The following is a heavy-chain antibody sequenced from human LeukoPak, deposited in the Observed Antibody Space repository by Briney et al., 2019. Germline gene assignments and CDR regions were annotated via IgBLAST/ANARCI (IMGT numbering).Heavy chain of an antibody. CDR3: ARGPRKDIVVVPAALHFDY. CDR2: IYYSGST. CDR1: GGSISSYY. D-gene: IGHD2-2*01. Sequence: SETLSLTSTVSGGSISSYYWSWIRQPPGKGLEWIGYIYYSGSTNYNPSLKSRVTISVDTSKNQFSLKLSSVTAADTAVYYCARGPRKDIVVVPAALHFDYWGQGTLVTVSS. V-gene: IGHV4-59*01. J-gene: IGHJ4*02.